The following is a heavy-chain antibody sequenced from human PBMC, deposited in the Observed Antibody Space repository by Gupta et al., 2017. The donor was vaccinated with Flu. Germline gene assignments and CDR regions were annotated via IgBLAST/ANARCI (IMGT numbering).Heavy chain of an antibody. CDR2: INIDGRST. Sequence: QTPGKGLVWVSRINIDGRSTSYADSVKGRFTISRDNAKNTLYLQMNSLRAEDTAVYFCARDRPTTISWYFDLWGRGTLVTVSS. D-gene: IGHD1-26*01. V-gene: IGHV3-74*01. J-gene: IGHJ2*01. CDR3: ARDRPTTISWYFDL.